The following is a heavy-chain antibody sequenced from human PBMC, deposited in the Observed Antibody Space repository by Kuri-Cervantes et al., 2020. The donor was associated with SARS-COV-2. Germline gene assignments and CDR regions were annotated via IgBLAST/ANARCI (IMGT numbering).Heavy chain of an antibody. V-gene: IGHV1-2*02. CDR1: GYTFTGYY. J-gene: IGHJ3*01. CDR2: INTNSGGT. CDR3: GRDAIAARPVDPFDL. Sequence: ASVKVSCKASGYTFTGYYMHWVRQAPGQGLEWLGWINTNSGGTNYAQNFQRRVTITADESTSTAYMELSSLRSDDTAVFYCGRDAIAARPVDPFDLWGQGTMVTVSS. D-gene: IGHD6-6*01.